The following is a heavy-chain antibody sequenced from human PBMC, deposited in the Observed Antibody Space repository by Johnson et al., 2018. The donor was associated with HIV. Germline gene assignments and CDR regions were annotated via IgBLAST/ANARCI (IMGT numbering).Heavy chain of an antibody. V-gene: IGHV3-NL1*01. J-gene: IGHJ3*02. CDR3: ATSISTPPGAFDI. CDR1: GFTFSTYG. Sequence: QVHLVESGGGVVQPGGSLRLSCAASGFTFSTYGIHWVRQAPGKGLEWVSGIIPSGTGTHYADSVEGRFTISRDNSKNSLYLQMNSLRAEDTALYYCATSISTPPGAFDIWGQGTMVTVSS. D-gene: IGHD6-6*01. CDR2: IIPSGTGT.